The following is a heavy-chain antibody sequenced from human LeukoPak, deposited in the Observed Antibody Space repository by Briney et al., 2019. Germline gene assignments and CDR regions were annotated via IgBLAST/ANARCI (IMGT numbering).Heavy chain of an antibody. Sequence: GGSLRLSCAASGFTFSSYAMTCVRRVPGKGLGWVSPTNDAASVKGRFAVFRDNSKNTLYLRMDSLRAEDTAVYYCARSSSSWYDYWGQGTLVTVSS. D-gene: IGHD6-13*01. V-gene: IGHV3-23*04. CDR2: T. J-gene: IGHJ4*02. CDR3: ARSSSSWYDY. CDR1: GFTFSSYA.